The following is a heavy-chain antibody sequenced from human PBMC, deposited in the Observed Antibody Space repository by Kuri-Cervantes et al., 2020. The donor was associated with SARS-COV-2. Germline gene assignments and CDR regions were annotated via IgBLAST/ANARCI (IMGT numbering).Heavy chain of an antibody. CDR1: GFTFSSYR. CDR3: TTPYQYSGYDPYYYGMDV. V-gene: IGHV3-15*01. CDR2: IKSKTDGGTT. D-gene: IGHD5-12*01. Sequence: GGSLRLSCAASGFTFSSYRMTWVRQAPGKGLEWVGRIKSKTDGGTTDYAAPVKGRFTISRDDSKNTLYLQMNSLKTEDTAVYYCTTPYQYSGYDPYYYGMDVWGQGTTVTVSS. J-gene: IGHJ6*02.